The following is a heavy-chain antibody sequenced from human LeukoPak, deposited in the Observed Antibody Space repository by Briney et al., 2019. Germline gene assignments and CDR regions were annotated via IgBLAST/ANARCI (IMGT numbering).Heavy chain of an antibody. CDR3: ARDRRWLPTGY. D-gene: IGHD5-24*01. CDR2: ISYDGSNK. Sequence: GGSLRLSCAASGFTFSSYAMHWVRQAPGKGLEWVAVISYDGSNKYYADSVKGRFTISRDNSKNTLYLQMNSLRAEDTAVYYCARDRRWLPTGYWGQGTLVTVSS. J-gene: IGHJ4*02. CDR1: GFTFSSYA. V-gene: IGHV3-30-3*01.